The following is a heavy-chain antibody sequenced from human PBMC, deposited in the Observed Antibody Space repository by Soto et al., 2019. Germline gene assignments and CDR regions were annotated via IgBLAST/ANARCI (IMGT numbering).Heavy chain of an antibody. Sequence: SETLSLTCTVSGGSISSSSYYWGWIRQPPGKGLEWIGSIYYSGSTYYNPSLKSRVTISVDTSKNQLSLKLSSVTAADTAVYYCARRSGAYYYGSGSRENLDYWGQGTLVTVSS. V-gene: IGHV4-39*01. D-gene: IGHD3-10*01. J-gene: IGHJ4*02. CDR3: ARRSGAYYYGSGSRENLDY. CDR1: GGSISSSSYY. CDR2: IYYSGST.